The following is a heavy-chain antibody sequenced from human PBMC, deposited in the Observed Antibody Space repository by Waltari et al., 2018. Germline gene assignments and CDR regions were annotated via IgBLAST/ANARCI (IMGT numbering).Heavy chain of an antibody. CDR2: INHSGST. CDR1: GGSISSSSYY. Sequence: QVQLQESGPGLVKPSETLSLTCTVSGGSISSSSYYWGWIRQAPGTGLEWIGEINHSGSTNYNPSLKSRVTISVDTSKNQFSLKLSSVTAADTAVYYCARGRSSITMVRGVICRRLGCYTDVWGKGTTVTVSS. D-gene: IGHD3-10*01. V-gene: IGHV4-39*07. J-gene: IGHJ6*03. CDR3: ARGRSSITMVRGVICRRLGCYTDV.